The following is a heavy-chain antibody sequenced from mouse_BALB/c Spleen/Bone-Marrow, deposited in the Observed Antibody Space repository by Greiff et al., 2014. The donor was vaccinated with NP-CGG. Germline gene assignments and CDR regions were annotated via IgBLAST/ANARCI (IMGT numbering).Heavy chain of an antibody. J-gene: IGHJ2*01. Sequence: EVKLVESGGDLVKPGGSLKLSCAASGFTFRSYGMSWVRQTPDKRLGWVATISSGGSYTYYPDSVKGRFTISRDNAKNTLYLQMSSLKSEDTAMYYCARQTYYDYDGYFDYWGQGTTLTVSS. CDR1: GFTFRSYG. CDR2: ISSGGSYT. D-gene: IGHD2-4*01. CDR3: ARQTYYDYDGYFDY. V-gene: IGHV5-6*02.